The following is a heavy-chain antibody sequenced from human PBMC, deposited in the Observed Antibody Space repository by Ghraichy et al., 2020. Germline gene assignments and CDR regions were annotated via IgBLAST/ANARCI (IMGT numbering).Heavy chain of an antibody. V-gene: IGHV3-74*01. CDR1: GFTFSSYW. J-gene: IGHJ6*02. D-gene: IGHD3-22*01. Sequence: GESLNISCAASGFTFSSYWMHWVRQAPGKGLVWVSRINSDGSSTSYADSVKGRFTISRDNAKNTLYLQMNSLRAEDTAVYYCARSLYDSSGYLPGDYYYYGMDVWGQGTTVTVSS. CDR2: INSDGSST. CDR3: ARSLYDSSGYLPGDYYYYGMDV.